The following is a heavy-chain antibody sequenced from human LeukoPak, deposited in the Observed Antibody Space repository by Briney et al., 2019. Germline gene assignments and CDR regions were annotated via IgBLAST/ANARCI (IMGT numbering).Heavy chain of an antibody. CDR1: GFTFSSYW. D-gene: IGHD2-15*01. V-gene: IGHV3-7*03. CDR3: ARGGGSDV. J-gene: IGHJ6*02. Sequence: GGSLRLSCAASGFTFSSYWTNWARQAPGKGLEWVASINHNGNVNYYVDSVKGRFTISRDNAKNSLYLQMSNLRAEDTAVYFCARGGGSDVWGQGATVTVSS. CDR2: INHNGNVN.